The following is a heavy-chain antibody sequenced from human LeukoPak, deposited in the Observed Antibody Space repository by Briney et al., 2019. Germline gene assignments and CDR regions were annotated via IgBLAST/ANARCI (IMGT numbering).Heavy chain of an antibody. Sequence: GGSLRLSCAASGFTFSDYYMSWIRQAPGKGLEWVSYISSSGSTIYYADSVKGRFTISRDNAKNSLYLQMNSLKTEDTAVYYCANWGSIGGRFDYWGQGTLVTVSS. J-gene: IGHJ4*02. CDR3: ANWGSIGGRFDY. D-gene: IGHD3-10*01. CDR2: ISSSGSTI. CDR1: GFTFSDYY. V-gene: IGHV3-11*01.